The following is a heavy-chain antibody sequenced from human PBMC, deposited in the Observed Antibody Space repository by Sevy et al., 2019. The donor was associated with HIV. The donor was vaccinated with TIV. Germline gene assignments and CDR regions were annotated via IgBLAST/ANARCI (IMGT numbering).Heavy chain of an antibody. CDR3: GMNYYDSGGSSFFFDD. V-gene: IGHV3-33*08. J-gene: IGHJ4*02. CDR2: IWYDGSNK. Sequence: GGSLRLSCAASGFTFSSYGMHWVRQAPGKGLEWVAVIWYDGSNKYYADSVKGRFTISRDNSKNTLYLQMNSLRAEDKAVYYCGMNYYDSGGSSFFFDDWGQGTLVTVSS. D-gene: IGHD3-22*01. CDR1: GFTFSSYG.